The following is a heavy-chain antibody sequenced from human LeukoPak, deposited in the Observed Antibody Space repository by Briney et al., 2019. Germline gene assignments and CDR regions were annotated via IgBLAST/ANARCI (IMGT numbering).Heavy chain of an antibody. CDR1: GGSISSSSYY. CDR2: IYYSGST. V-gene: IGHV4-39*07. D-gene: IGHD2-2*01. CDR3: ARRFQPMYYFDY. J-gene: IGHJ4*02. Sequence: SETLSLTCTVSGGSISSSSYYWGWIRQPPGKGLEWIGSIYYSGSTYYNPSLKSRVTISVDTSKNQFSLKLSSVTAADTAVYDCARRFQPMYYFDYWGQGTLVTVSS.